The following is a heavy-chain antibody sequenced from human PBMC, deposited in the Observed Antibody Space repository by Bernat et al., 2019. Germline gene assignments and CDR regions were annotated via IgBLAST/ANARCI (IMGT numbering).Heavy chain of an antibody. J-gene: IGHJ2*01. Sequence: VQLVESGGGLVQPGGSLRLSCAASGFTFSSYAMSWVRQAPGKGLEWVAVIWYDGSNKYYADSVKGRFTISRDNSKNTLYLQMNSLRAEDTAVYYCAREFISALGYCSGGSCYRYFDLWGRGTLVTVSS. CDR3: AREFISALGYCSGGSCYRYFDL. CDR1: GFTFSSYA. D-gene: IGHD2-15*01. CDR2: IWYDGSNK. V-gene: IGHV3-33*08.